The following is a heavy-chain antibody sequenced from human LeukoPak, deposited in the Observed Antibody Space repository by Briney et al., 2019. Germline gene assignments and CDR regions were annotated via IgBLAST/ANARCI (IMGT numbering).Heavy chain of an antibody. V-gene: IGHV3-23*01. CDR3: AKGLISSATYFSYFDY. CDR2: IRAGGDLT. Sequence: QPGGSLDLSCEASGFTFSSYGMSWVRKAPGKGLEWVEAIRAGGDLTNYADSVKGRFTISRDSSKNMLYVQMNSLRAEDTAIYYCAKGLISSATYFSYFDYWGQGTLVTVSS. J-gene: IGHJ4*02. CDR1: GFTFSSYG. D-gene: IGHD1-26*01.